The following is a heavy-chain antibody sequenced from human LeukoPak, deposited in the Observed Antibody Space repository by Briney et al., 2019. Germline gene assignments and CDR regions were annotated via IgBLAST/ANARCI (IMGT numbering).Heavy chain of an antibody. CDR1: GFTFSSYS. J-gene: IGHJ4*02. CDR3: ARGGWHAPDY. D-gene: IGHD6-19*01. V-gene: IGHV3-7*01. Sequence: GGSLRLSCAASGFTFSSYSMNWVRQAPGKGLERVASIKQDGSEKYYVDSVKGRFTISRDNAKNSLYLQMNSLRAEDTAVYYCARGGWHAPDYWGQGILVTVSS. CDR2: IKQDGSEK.